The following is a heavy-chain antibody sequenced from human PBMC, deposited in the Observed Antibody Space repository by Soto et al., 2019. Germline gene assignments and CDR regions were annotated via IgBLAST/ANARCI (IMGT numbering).Heavy chain of an antibody. Sequence: GGSLRLSCAASGFTFSSYSMNWVRQAPGKGLEWISYISSSSSTIYYADSVKGRFTISRDNAKNSLYLQMNSLRDEDTAVYYCARVISMDLLLHTAPGYWGQGTLLTVSS. CDR3: ARVISMDLLLHTAPGY. J-gene: IGHJ4*02. V-gene: IGHV3-48*02. CDR1: GFTFSSYS. D-gene: IGHD5-18*01. CDR2: ISSSSSTI.